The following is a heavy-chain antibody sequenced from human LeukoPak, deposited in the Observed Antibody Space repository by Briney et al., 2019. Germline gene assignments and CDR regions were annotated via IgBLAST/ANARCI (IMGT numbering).Heavy chain of an antibody. CDR3: ARGSTRLAGDY. D-gene: IGHD6-25*01. J-gene: IGHJ4*02. V-gene: IGHV4-39*01. CDR1: GGSLSSSSYY. Sequence: SETLSLTCTVSGGSLSSSSYYWGWIRQPPGKGLEWISSIYYSGDTYYNPSLKSRVTTSIDTSKSQFSLRLSSVTAADTAVYYCARGSTRLAGDYWGQGTLVTVSS. CDR2: IYYSGDT.